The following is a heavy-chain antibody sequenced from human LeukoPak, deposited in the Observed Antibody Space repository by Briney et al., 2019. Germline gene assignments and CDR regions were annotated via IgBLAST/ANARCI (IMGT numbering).Heavy chain of an antibody. Sequence: GGSLRLSRAASGFNFNNAWMNWVRQAPGKGLEWVGRIRSNAYGGATESAAPVTGRFTISRDDSENTLYLQMNSLKIEDTAVYYCTRGSNRDDSSDFDCWGQGTLVTVSS. CDR3: TRGSNRDDSSDFDC. V-gene: IGHV3-15*07. J-gene: IGHJ4*02. CDR2: IRSNAYGGAT. D-gene: IGHD3-22*01. CDR1: GFNFNNAW.